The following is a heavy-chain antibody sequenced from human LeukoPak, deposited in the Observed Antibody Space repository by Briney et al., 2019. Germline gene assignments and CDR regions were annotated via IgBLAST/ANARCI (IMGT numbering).Heavy chain of an antibody. D-gene: IGHD3-10*02. CDR3: ATYVRGDFDY. CDR1: GFTFDDYA. J-gene: IGHJ4*02. Sequence: GRSLRLSCAASGFTFDDYAMHWVRQAPGKGLEWVSGISWSSGSIGYADSVKGRFTISRDNSKNTLYLQMNSLRAEDTAVYYCATYVRGDFDYWGQGTLVTVSS. CDR2: ISWSSGSI. V-gene: IGHV3-9*01.